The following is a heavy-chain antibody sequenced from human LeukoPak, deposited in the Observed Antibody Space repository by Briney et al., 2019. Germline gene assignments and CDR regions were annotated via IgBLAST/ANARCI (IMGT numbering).Heavy chain of an antibody. CDR2: ISSSGSTI. D-gene: IGHD4-17*01. CDR1: GFTFSSYE. V-gene: IGHV3-48*03. J-gene: IGHJ5*02. Sequence: GGSLRLSCAASGFTFSSYEMNWVRQAPGKGLEWVSYISSSGSTIYYADSVKGRFTISRDNAKNSLYLQMNSLRAEGTAVYYCARAGKIYGDYDPWGQGTLVTVSS. CDR3: ARAGKIYGDYDP.